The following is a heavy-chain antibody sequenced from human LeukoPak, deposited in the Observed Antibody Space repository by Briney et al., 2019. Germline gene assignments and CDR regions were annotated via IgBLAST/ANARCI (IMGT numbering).Heavy chain of an antibody. CDR3: AKDRIYYDSSGYFNEDY. D-gene: IGHD3-22*01. V-gene: IGHV3-30*18. Sequence: YDGSNKYYADSVKGRFTISRDNSKNTLYLQMNSLRAEDTAVYYCAKDRIYYDSSGYFNEDYWGQGTLVTVSS. J-gene: IGHJ4*02. CDR2: YDGSNK.